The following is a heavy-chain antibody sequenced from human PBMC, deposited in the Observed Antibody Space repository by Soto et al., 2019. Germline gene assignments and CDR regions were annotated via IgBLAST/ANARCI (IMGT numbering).Heavy chain of an antibody. V-gene: IGHV1-2*04. Sequence: GASVKVSCKASGYSFPDYHIHWVRQAPGQGLEWLGRINPKSGGTSTAQKFQGWVTMTTDTSISTASMELTRLTSDDTAIYYCAWGDSTDCSNGVCSFFYNHDMDVWGQGTTVTVSS. J-gene: IGHJ6*02. CDR1: GYSFPDYH. CDR2: INPKSGGT. CDR3: AWGDSTDCSNGVCSFFYNHDMDV. D-gene: IGHD2-8*01.